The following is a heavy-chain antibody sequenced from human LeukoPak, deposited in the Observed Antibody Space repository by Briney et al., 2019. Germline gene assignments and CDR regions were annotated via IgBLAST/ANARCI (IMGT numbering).Heavy chain of an antibody. Sequence: ASVKVSCKASGYTFTGYYMHWVRQAPGQGLEWMGWINPNSGGTNYAQKFQGRVTMTRDTSISTAYMELSRLRSDDTAVYYCATLADMVATTLDYWGQGTLVTVSS. CDR1: GYTFTGYY. D-gene: IGHD5-12*01. V-gene: IGHV1-2*02. CDR3: ATLADMVATTLDY. J-gene: IGHJ4*02. CDR2: INPNSGGT.